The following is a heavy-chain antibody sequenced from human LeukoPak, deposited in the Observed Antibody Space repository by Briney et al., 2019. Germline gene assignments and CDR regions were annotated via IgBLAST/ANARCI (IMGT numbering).Heavy chain of an antibody. CDR1: GYTFSDYY. D-gene: IGHD4-11*01. J-gene: IGHJ5*02. Sequence: ASVKVSCKASGYTFSDYYMHWVRQAPGQGPEWMGWINPNSAGTKYAQKFQGRVTMTRDTSISTAYMELSRLTSGDTAVYYCARHSKYANNWFDPWGQGTLVTVSA. V-gene: IGHV1-2*02. CDR3: ARHSKYANNWFDP. CDR2: INPNSAGT.